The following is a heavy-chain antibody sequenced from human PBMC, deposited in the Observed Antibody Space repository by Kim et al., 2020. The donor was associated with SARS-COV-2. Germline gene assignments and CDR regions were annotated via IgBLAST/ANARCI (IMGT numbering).Heavy chain of an antibody. J-gene: IGHJ4*02. CDR3: AKGEQLVYYFDY. Sequence: TYYADSGKGRFTISRDNSKNTLYLQMNSLRAEDTAVYYCAKGEQLVYYFDYWGQGTLVTVSS. CDR2: T. V-gene: IGHV3-23*01. D-gene: IGHD6-13*01.